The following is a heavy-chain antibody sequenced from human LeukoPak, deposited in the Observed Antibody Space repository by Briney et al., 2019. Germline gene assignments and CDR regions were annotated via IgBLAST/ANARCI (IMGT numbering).Heavy chain of an antibody. CDR3: ARGPSKGRYYYGMDV. J-gene: IGHJ6*02. V-gene: IGHV3-66*01. Sequence: GGSLRLSCAASGFAFSNYAMSWVRQAPGKGLEWVSVIYSGGSTYYADSVKGRFTISRDNSKNTLYLQMNSLRAEDTAVYYCARGPSKGRYYYGMDVWGQGTTVTVSS. CDR2: IYSGGST. CDR1: GFAFSNYA.